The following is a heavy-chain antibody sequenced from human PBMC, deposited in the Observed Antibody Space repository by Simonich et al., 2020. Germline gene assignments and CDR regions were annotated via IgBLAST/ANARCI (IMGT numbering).Heavy chain of an antibody. J-gene: IGHJ3*02. CDR3: ARDYSNYDAFDI. Sequence: EVQLVESGGGLVQPGGSLRLSCAASGFTFSSYWMHWVRQAPGKGLGGVPRINGDGSSTSYADSVKGRFTISRDNAKNTLYLQMNSLRAEDTAVYYCARDYSNYDAFDIWGQGTMVTVSS. CDR2: INGDGSST. D-gene: IGHD4-4*01. CDR1: GFTFSSYW. V-gene: IGHV3-74*01.